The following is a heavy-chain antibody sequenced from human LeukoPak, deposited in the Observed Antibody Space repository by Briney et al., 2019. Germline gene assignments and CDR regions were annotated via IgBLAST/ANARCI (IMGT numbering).Heavy chain of an antibody. D-gene: IGHD3-10*01. J-gene: IGHJ4*02. CDR2: ISSSSSYI. V-gene: IGHV3-21*01. Sequence: PGGSLRLSCAASGFTFSSYNMNWVRQAPGKGLEWVSSISSSSSYIYYADSVKGRFTISRDNSKNTLYLQMNSLRAEDTAVYYCARKSPGYYGSGSYILGDYWGQGTLVTVSS. CDR3: ARKSPGYYGSGSYILGDY. CDR1: GFTFSSYN.